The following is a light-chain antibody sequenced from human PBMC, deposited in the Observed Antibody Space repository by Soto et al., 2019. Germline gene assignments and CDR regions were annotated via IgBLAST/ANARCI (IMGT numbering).Light chain of an antibody. CDR2: DNN. CDR3: GTWDSSLSAVV. Sequence: QSVLTQPPSVSAAPGQRVTICCSGSSSNIGNNYLSWYQQLPGTAPKLLIYDNNKRPSGIPDRFSGSKSDTSATLGITGLQTGDAADYYCGTWDSSLSAVVFGGGTKLTVL. CDR1: SSNIGNNY. J-gene: IGLJ2*01. V-gene: IGLV1-51*01.